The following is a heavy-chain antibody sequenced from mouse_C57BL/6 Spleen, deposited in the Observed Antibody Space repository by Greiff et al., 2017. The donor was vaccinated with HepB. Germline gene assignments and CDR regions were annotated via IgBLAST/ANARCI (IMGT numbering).Heavy chain of an antibody. D-gene: IGHD2-5*01. CDR3: ARQKDSNYPYYFDY. Sequence: DVKLVESGGDLVKPGGSLKLSCAASGFTFSSYGMSWVRQTPDKRLEWVATISSGGSYTYYPDSVKGRFTISRDNAKNTLYLQMSSLKSEDTAMYYCARQKDSNYPYYFDYWGQGTTLTVSS. CDR2: ISSGGSYT. CDR1: GFTFSSYG. J-gene: IGHJ2*01. V-gene: IGHV5-6*02.